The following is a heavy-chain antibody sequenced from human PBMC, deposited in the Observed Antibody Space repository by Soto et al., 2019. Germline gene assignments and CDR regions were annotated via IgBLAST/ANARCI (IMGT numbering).Heavy chain of an antibody. Sequence: QVQLVESGGGEVQPGTSLRLSCSASGFTLSGVDMHWVRLAPGKGPEWAAVMSYDGRNQYYADSVKGRFTVSRDSSKSTLYLQMNSLRTEDAAVYYCAKGGWYTSSSRSDCWGQGTLVTVSS. D-gene: IGHD6-6*01. CDR1: GFTLSGVD. CDR2: MSYDGRNQ. J-gene: IGHJ4*02. CDR3: AKGGWYTSSSRSDC. V-gene: IGHV3-30*18.